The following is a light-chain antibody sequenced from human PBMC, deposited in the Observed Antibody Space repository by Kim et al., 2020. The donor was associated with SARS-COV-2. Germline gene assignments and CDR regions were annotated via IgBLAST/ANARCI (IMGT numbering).Light chain of an antibody. J-gene: IGKJ2*01. CDR1: RQVISNY. CDR3: QQYGSSPYT. V-gene: IGKV3-20*01. Sequence: LASVEDASPSSRPARQVISNYLAWYQQKPGQAPKLLIYGASTMATGIPDRFSGSGSGTDFTLTISSLEPEDFAAYYCQQYGSSPYTFGQGTKLEI. CDR2: GAS.